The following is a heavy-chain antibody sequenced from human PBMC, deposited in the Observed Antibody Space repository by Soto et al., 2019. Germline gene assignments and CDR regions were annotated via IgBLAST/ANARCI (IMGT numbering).Heavy chain of an antibody. J-gene: IGHJ4*02. CDR3: ARGQVVAAQH. CDR1: GDSLSSRGYY. V-gene: IGHV4-30-2*01. Sequence: SETLSLTCTVSGDSLSSRGYYWSWIRQQPGKGLEWIGYIYHSGSTYYNPSLKSRVTISVDRSKNQFSLKLSSVTAADTAVYYCARGQVVAAQHWGQGTLVTVSS. CDR2: IYHSGST. D-gene: IGHD2-15*01.